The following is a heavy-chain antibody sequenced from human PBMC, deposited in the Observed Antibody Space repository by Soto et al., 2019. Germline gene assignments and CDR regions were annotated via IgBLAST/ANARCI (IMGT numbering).Heavy chain of an antibody. Sequence: SLRLSCAASGFTFSSSEMNWVRQAPGKGLEWISYITSSGSTIYYADSVKGRFTISRDNAKNSLYLQMNSLRAEDMAVYYCASSKVMGNWGQGTLVTVSS. CDR3: ASSKVMGN. CDR2: ITSSGSTI. V-gene: IGHV3-48*03. CDR1: GFTFSSSE. J-gene: IGHJ4*02. D-gene: IGHD3-16*01.